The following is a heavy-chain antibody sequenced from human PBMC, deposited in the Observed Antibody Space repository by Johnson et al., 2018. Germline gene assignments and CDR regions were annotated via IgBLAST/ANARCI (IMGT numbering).Heavy chain of an antibody. J-gene: IGHJ6*02. Sequence: QVQLVESGAEVKKPGASVKVSCKASGYTFTSYDINWVRQATGQGLEWMGWMNPNSGNTGYAQKFQGRVTITRNTSISTAYMALSSLRSEDTAVYYCARGGYNWNDGNDMNYYYYGMDVWGQGTTVTVSS. V-gene: IGHV1-8*01. CDR1: GYTFTSYD. CDR2: MNPNSGNT. D-gene: IGHD1-20*01. CDR3: ARGGYNWNDGNDMNYYYYGMDV.